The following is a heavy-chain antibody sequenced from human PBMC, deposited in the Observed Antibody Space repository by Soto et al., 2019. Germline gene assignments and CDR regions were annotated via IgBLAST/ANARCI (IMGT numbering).Heavy chain of an antibody. V-gene: IGHV4-34*01. CDR1: GGSFSGYY. Sequence: QVQLQQWGAGLLKPSETLSLTCAVYGGSFSGYYWSWIRQPPGQGLEWIGEINHSGSTNYNPSLKSRVTISVDTSKNQFSLKLSSVTAADTAVYYCARGRSTAYDYCGQGTLVTVSS. D-gene: IGHD3-10*01. CDR3: ARGRSTAYDY. J-gene: IGHJ4*02. CDR2: INHSGST.